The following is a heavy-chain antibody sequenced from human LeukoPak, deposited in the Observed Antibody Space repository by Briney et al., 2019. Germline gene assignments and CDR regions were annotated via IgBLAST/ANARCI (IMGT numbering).Heavy chain of an antibody. V-gene: IGHV1-69*05. CDR3: ARVWVSYSSSYLDAFDI. J-gene: IGHJ3*02. CDR2: IIPIFGTA. CDR1: GGTFSSYA. Sequence: SVKVSCKASGGTFSSYAISWVRQAPGQGLEWMGGIIPIFGTANYAQKFQGRVTITTDESTSTAYMELSSLRSEDTAVYYCARVWVSYSSSYLDAFDIWGQGTMVTVSS. D-gene: IGHD6-13*01.